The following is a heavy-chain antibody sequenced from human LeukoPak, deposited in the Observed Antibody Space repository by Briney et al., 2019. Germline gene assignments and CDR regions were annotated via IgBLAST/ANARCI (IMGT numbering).Heavy chain of an antibody. V-gene: IGHV1-18*01. D-gene: IGHD6-19*01. CDR1: GYTFTSYG. CDR2: ISAYNGNT. J-gene: IGHJ4*02. CDR3: ARVSSGWYHSTEDY. Sequence: GASVKVSCKASGYTFTSYGISWVRQAPGQGLEWMGWISAYNGNTNYAQKLQGRVTMTTDTSTSTAYMELRSLRSDDTAVYYCARVSSGWYHSTEDYWGQGTLVTVSS.